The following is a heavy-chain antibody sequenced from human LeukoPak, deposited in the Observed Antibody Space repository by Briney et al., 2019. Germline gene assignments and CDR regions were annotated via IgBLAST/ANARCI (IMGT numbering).Heavy chain of an antibody. CDR3: VRTGEPYGDYNDYCYMDF. D-gene: IGHD4-17*01. V-gene: IGHV3-48*01. CDR2: ISGGSKTI. Sequence: SGGSLRLSCRASGFIFNTYSMTWVRQAPGKGLEWVSYISGGSKTIYYAESVKGRFTISRDNARNSVSLQMDTLRVDDTAVYYCVRTGEPYGDYNDYCYMDFWGKGTTVTVSS. CDR1: GFIFNTYS. J-gene: IGHJ6*03.